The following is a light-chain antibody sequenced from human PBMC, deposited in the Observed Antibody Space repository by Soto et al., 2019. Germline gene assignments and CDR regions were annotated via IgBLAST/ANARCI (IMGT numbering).Light chain of an antibody. CDR1: QSVSRIN. Sequence: EIVMTQSPATLSVSPGERATLSCRASQSVSRINVAWYQQKPGQAPRLLIYGASTRATGIPGRFSGSGSGTEFTLTISSLQSEDFAVYYCQQYNSWPFTCGPGTKVDIK. J-gene: IGKJ3*01. CDR3: QQYNSWPFT. CDR2: GAS. V-gene: IGKV3-15*01.